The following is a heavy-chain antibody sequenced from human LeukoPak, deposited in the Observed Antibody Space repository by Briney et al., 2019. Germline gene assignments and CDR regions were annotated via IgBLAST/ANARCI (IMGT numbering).Heavy chain of an antibody. D-gene: IGHD6-6*01. Sequence: SETLSLTCTVSGGSTSSYYWSWIRQPPGKGLEWIGYIYYSGSTNYNPSLKSRVTISVDTSKNQFSLKLSSVAAADTAVYYCASIEYSSSSHNYWGQGTLVTVSS. CDR3: ASIEYSSSSHNY. J-gene: IGHJ4*02. V-gene: IGHV4-59*08. CDR1: GGSTSSYY. CDR2: IYYSGST.